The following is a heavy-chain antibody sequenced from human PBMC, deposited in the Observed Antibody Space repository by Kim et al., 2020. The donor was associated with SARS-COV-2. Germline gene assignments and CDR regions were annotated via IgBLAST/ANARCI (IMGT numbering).Heavy chain of an antibody. CDR1: GYSFTSYW. J-gene: IGHJ4*02. Sequence: GESLKISCKGSGYSFTSYWIGWVRQMPGKGLEWMGIIYPGDSDTRYSPSFPGQVTISADKSISTAYLQWSSLKASDTAMYYCATFPGYSSGWYDFDYWGQGTLVTVSS. D-gene: IGHD6-19*01. CDR3: ATFPGYSSGWYDFDY. CDR2: IYPGDSDT. V-gene: IGHV5-51*01.